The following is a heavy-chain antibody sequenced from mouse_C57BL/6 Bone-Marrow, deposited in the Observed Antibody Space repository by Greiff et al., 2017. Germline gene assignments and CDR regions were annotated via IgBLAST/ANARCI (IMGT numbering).Heavy chain of an antibody. CDR1: GYTFTSYW. J-gene: IGHJ2*01. CDR3: ARDYDYDGGDYFDY. Sequence: QVQLQQPGAELVMPGASVKLSCKASGYTFTSYWMHWVKQRPGQGLEWIGEIDPSASYTNYNQKFKGKFTLTVDKSSSTAYMQLSSLTSEDSAVYYCARDYDYDGGDYFDYWGQGTTLTVSS. CDR2: IDPSASYT. D-gene: IGHD2-4*01. V-gene: IGHV1-69*01.